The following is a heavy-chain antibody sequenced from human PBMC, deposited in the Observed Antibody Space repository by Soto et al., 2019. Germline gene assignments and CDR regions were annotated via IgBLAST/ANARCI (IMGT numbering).Heavy chain of an antibody. D-gene: IGHD2-8*01. CDR3: ARDLGRYCTNGVCYDY. CDR2: ISAYNGNT. Sequence: ASVKVSCSASGYTFTSYGISWVRQAPGQGLEWMGWISAYNGNTNYAQKLQGRVTMTTDTSTSTAYMELRSLRSDDTAVYYCARDLGRYCTNGVCYDYWGQGTLVTVSS. V-gene: IGHV1-18*04. CDR1: GYTFTSYG. J-gene: IGHJ4*02.